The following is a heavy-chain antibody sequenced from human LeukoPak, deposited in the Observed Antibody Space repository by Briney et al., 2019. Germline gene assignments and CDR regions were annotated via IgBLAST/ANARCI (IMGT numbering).Heavy chain of an antibody. CDR2: INHSGST. D-gene: IGHD3-22*01. J-gene: IGHJ4*02. CDR3: ARSGYDSSDHYFDY. CDR1: GGSFSGYY. Sequence: SETLSLTCAVYGGSFSGYYWSWIRQPPGKGLEWIGEINHSGSTNYNPSLKSRVTISVDTSKNQFSLKLSSVTAADTAVYYCARSGYDSSDHYFDYWGQGTLVTVSS. V-gene: IGHV4-34*01.